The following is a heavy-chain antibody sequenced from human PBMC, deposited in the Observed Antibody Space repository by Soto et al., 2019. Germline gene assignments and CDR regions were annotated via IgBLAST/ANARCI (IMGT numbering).Heavy chain of an antibody. J-gene: IGHJ4*02. D-gene: IGHD1-1*01. Sequence: GGSLRLSCAASGFTFSSNAMGWVRQAPGKGLEWVSGISGSGGGTYYADSVKGRFTISRDNSKNTLYLQMNSLRAEDTAVYYCVKAKSTSTAFSDYWGQGTLVTVSS. V-gene: IGHV3-23*01. CDR1: GFTFSSNA. CDR3: VKAKSTSTAFSDY. CDR2: ISGSGGGT.